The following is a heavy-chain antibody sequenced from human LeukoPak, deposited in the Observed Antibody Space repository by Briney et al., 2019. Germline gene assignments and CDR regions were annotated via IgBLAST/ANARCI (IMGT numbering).Heavy chain of an antibody. D-gene: IGHD6-6*01. Sequence: ASVKVSCKSSGYTFTSNYIHWVRQAPGQGLEWMGWISAYNGNTIYAQKLQGRVTMTTDTSTSTAYMELRSLRSDDTAVYYCARQRSSSSQRGFDYWGQGTLVTVSS. CDR3: ARQRSSSSQRGFDY. CDR2: ISAYNGNT. J-gene: IGHJ4*02. V-gene: IGHV1-18*01. CDR1: GYTFTSNY.